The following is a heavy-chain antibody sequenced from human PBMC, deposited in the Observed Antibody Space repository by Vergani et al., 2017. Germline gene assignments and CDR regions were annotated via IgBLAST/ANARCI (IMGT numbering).Heavy chain of an antibody. CDR1: GGTFSSYT. D-gene: IGHD4-17*01. V-gene: IGHV1-24*01. CDR2: FDPEDGET. Sequence: QVQLVQSGAEVKKPGSSVKVSCKASGGTFSSYTISWVRQAPGKGLEWMGGFDPEDGETIYAQKFQGRVTMTEDTSTDTAYMELSSLRSEDTAVYYCATDPDYAQGFDYWGQGTLVTVSS. CDR3: ATDPDYAQGFDY. J-gene: IGHJ4*02.